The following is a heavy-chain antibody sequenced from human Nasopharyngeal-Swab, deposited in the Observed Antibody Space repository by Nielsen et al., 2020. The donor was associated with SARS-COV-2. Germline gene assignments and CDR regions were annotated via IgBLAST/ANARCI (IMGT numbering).Heavy chain of an antibody. CDR1: GFTFSSYW. D-gene: IGHD6-19*01. CDR2: ISGSGGST. Sequence: GESLKISCAASGFTFSSYWMHWVRQAPGKGLEWVSAISGSGGSTYYADSVKGRFTISRDNSKNTLYLQMNSLRAEDTAVYYCAKGIAVARGYYYGMDVWGQGTTVTVSS. V-gene: IGHV3-23*01. J-gene: IGHJ6*02. CDR3: AKGIAVARGYYYGMDV.